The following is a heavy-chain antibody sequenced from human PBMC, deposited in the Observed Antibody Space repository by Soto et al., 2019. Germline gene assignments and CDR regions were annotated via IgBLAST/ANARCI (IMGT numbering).Heavy chain of an antibody. J-gene: IGHJ6*02. CDR3: ARDPNIVATMGSIYYYYGMDV. V-gene: IGHV3-7*01. CDR1: GFTFGSYW. Sequence: GGSLRLSCAASGFTFGSYWMSWVRQAPGKGLEWVANIKQDGSEKYYVDSVKGRFTISRDNAKNSLYLQMNSLRAEDTAVYYCARDPNIVATMGSIYYYYGMDVWGQGTTVTVSS. CDR2: IKQDGSEK. D-gene: IGHD5-12*01.